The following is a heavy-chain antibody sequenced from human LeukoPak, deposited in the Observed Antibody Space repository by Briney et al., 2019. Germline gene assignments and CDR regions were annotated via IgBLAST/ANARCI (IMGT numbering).Heavy chain of an antibody. CDR3: ARVLLGYCSSTSCSYYFDY. D-gene: IGHD2-2*01. J-gene: IGHJ4*02. CDR2: IYHSGST. V-gene: IGHV4-30-2*01. CDR1: GGSISSGGYY. Sequence: PSQILSLTCTVSGGSISSGGYYWSWIRQPPGKGLEWIGYIYHSGSTYYNPSLKSRVTISVDRSKNQFSLKLSSVTAADTAVYYCARVLLGYCSSTSCSYYFDYWGQGTLVTVSS.